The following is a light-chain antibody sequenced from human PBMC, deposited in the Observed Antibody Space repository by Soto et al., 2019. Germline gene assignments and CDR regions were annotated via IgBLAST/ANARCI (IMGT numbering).Light chain of an antibody. CDR3: QQYGSSPP. CDR1: QSVSSN. CDR2: GAF. V-gene: IGKV3-20*01. Sequence: EIVMTQSPATLSVSPGERATLSCRASQSVSSNLAWYQQKPGQAPRLLIYGAFYRATGIPDRFIGSGSGTDFTLTISSLEPEDFAVYYCQQYGSSPPFGQGTRLEIK. J-gene: IGKJ5*01.